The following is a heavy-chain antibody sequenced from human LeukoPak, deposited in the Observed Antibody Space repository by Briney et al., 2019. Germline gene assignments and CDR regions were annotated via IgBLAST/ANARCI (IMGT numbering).Heavy chain of an antibody. CDR3: AKDSRRYYGSGSYYNV. CDR2: IRYEGSNK. D-gene: IGHD3-10*01. CDR1: GFTFSSYG. J-gene: IGHJ4*02. Sequence: GGSLRLSCAASGFTFSSYGMHWVRQAAGKGLGWVAFIRYEGSNKYYADSVKGRFTISRDNSKITLYLQMNSLRAEDTAVYYCAKDSRRYYGSGSYYNVWGQGTLVTVSS. V-gene: IGHV3-30*02.